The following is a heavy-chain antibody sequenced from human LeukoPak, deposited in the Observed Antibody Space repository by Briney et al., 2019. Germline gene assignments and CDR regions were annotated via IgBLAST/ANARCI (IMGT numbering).Heavy chain of an antibody. Sequence: PSETLSLTCTVSGGSISSYYWNWIRQPAGKGLEWIGRIYTSGSTNYNPSLKSRVTMSIDTSKNQISLKLSSVTAADTAVYYCTRDGAPYSTGWYSWGQGTLVIVSS. CDR3: TRDGAPYSTGWYS. CDR2: IYTSGST. V-gene: IGHV4-4*07. CDR1: GGSISSYY. J-gene: IGHJ5*02. D-gene: IGHD6-19*01.